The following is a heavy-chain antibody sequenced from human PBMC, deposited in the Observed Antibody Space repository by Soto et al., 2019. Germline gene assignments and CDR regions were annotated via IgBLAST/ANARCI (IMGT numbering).Heavy chain of an antibody. J-gene: IGHJ4*02. Sequence: PGGSLRLSCTASGFTFSSYWMSWVRQAPGKELEWVANIKEDGGIIYYADSVKGRFTISRDNGKNSLYLQMNALRAEDTATYYCARDIPAGASYFDYWGQGTLVTVSS. CDR1: GFTFSSYW. V-gene: IGHV3-7*01. CDR2: IKEDGGII. D-gene: IGHD6-13*01. CDR3: ARDIPAGASYFDY.